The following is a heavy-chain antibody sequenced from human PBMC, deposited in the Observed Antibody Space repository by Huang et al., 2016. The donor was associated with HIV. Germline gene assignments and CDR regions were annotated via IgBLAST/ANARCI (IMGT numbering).Heavy chain of an antibody. Sequence: EVQLVQSGAEVKKPGESLKISCKGSGYRFRSNWIGWVRQMPGKGLEWRGIIYPWDSNTRYNPSFQGQVTISADKSINTAYLQWSSLEASDTAMYYCARLIGSPSFYYGLDVWGQGTTVTVSS. V-gene: IGHV5-51*01. J-gene: IGHJ6*02. CDR3: ARLIGSPSFYYGLDV. CDR1: GYRFRSNW. D-gene: IGHD3-10*01. CDR2: IYPWDSNT.